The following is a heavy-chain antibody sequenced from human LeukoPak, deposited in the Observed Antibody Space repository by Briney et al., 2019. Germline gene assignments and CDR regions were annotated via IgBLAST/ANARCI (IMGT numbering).Heavy chain of an antibody. CDR3: ARYPVEAARVEAFDI. CDR1: GYTFTGYY. D-gene: IGHD1-1*01. Sequence: ASVKVSCKASGYTFTGYYIHWMRQAPGQGLEWMAWINPNSGGTHYAQKFQGRVTMTRDTSISAAYMELSRLRSDATAVYYCARYPVEAARVEAFDIWGQGTMVTVSS. CDR2: INPNSGGT. J-gene: IGHJ3*02. V-gene: IGHV1-2*02.